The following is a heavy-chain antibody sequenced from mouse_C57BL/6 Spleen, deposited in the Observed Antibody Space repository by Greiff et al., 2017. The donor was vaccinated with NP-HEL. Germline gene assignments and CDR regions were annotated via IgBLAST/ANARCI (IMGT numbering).Heavy chain of an antibody. CDR2: IYPGDGDT. J-gene: IGHJ1*03. CDR3: ARDGITTDWYFDV. CDR1: GYAFSSYW. Sequence: VQLQQSGAELVKPGASVKISCKASGYAFSSYWMNWVKQRPGKGLEWIGQIYPGDGDTNYNGKFKGKATLTADKSSSTDYMQLSSLTSEDSAVYFCARDGITTDWYFDVWGTGTTVTDSS. V-gene: IGHV1-80*01. D-gene: IGHD1-1*01.